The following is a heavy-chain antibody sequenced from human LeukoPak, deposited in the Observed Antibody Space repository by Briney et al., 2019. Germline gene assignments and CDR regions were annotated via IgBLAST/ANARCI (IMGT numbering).Heavy chain of an antibody. D-gene: IGHD6-13*01. V-gene: IGHV3-7*03. CDR1: GFIFRNYW. J-gene: IGHJ4*02. CDR2: INQDGSET. CDR3: ARGGGQQLEY. Sequence: GGSLRLSCAASGFIFRNYWMTWVRQAPGKGLEWVAKINQDGSETYYVDSVKGRFTISRGNVKSSLYLQMNSLRADDMAVYYCARGGGQQLEYWGQGALVTVSS.